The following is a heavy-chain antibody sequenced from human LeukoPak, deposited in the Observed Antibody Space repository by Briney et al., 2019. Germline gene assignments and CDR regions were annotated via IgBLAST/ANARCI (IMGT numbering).Heavy chain of an antibody. V-gene: IGHV4-59*12. CDR2: IYYSGST. D-gene: IGHD3-10*01. CDR3: ARGGFGELLFDY. Sequence: SETLSLTCTVSGGSISRYYWSWIRQPPGKGLEWIGYIYYSGSTSYNPSLKSRVTISVDRSKNQFSLKLSSVTAADTAVYYCARGGFGELLFDYWGQGTLVTVSS. CDR1: GGSISRYY. J-gene: IGHJ4*02.